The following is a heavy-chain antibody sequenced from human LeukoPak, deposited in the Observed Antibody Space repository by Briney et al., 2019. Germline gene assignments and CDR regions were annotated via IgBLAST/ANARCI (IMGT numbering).Heavy chain of an antibody. CDR2: LSSDGTSI. J-gene: IGHJ4*02. V-gene: IGHV3-74*01. CDR1: GFTFSDYW. Sequence: GGSLRLSCTASGFTFSDYWMHWVRQAPGKGLVWVSRLSSDGTSIDYADSVKGRFTISRDNAKHTLYLQMNSLRAKDTAIYFCARGSASISALSDYWGQGTRVTVSS. D-gene: IGHD2-15*01. CDR3: ARGSASISALSDY.